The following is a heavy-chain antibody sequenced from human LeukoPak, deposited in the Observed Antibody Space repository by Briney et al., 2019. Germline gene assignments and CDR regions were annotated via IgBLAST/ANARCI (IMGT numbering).Heavy chain of an antibody. CDR3: ARGGYNWEYYFDY. Sequence: SETLSLTCTVSGGSISSTTYYWAWIRQPPGKGLEWTGNIYYGGSTYYNPSLKSRVTISVDTSKNQFFLKLSSVTAADTAVYYCARGGYNWEYYFDYWGQGTLVTVSS. D-gene: IGHD5-24*01. V-gene: IGHV4-39*07. CDR2: IYYGGST. CDR1: GGSISSTTYY. J-gene: IGHJ4*02.